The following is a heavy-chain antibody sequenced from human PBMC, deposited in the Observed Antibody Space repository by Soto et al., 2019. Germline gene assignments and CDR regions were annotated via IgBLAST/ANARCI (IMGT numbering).Heavy chain of an antibody. CDR3: ARDSCRNTSCAANY. J-gene: IGHJ4*02. V-gene: IGHV3-48*02. Sequence: PGGSLRLSCAASEFTFSTYSMNWVRQAPGKGLEWISYISSTGSNIHYADSVKGRFTISRDNARNSLYLQMNSLRDEDTAVYYCARDSCRNTSCAANYWGQGTLVTVSS. D-gene: IGHD2-2*01. CDR1: EFTFSTYS. CDR2: ISSTGSNI.